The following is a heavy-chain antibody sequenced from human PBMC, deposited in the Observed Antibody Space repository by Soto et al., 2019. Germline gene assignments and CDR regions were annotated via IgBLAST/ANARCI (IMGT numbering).Heavy chain of an antibody. CDR1: GFTFSSYA. J-gene: IGHJ4*02. D-gene: IGHD3-16*02. CDR3: AKSDRVAVTFGGVIVKFYFDY. V-gene: IGHV3-23*01. CDR2: IRGSGGST. Sequence: EVQLLESGGGLVQPGGSLRLSCAASGFTFSSYAMSWVRQAPGKGLEWVSAIRGSGGSTYYADSVKGRFTISRDNSKNTLYLQMNSLRAEDTAVYYCAKSDRVAVTFGGVIVKFYFDYWGQGTLVTVSS.